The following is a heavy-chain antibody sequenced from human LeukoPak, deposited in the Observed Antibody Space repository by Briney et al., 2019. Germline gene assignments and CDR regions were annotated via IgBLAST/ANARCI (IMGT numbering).Heavy chain of an antibody. V-gene: IGHV3-48*03. CDR1: GFTFNSYE. J-gene: IGHJ4*02. D-gene: IGHD5-18*01. CDR3: ARRQQWDFDY. Sequence: PGGSLRLSCAASGFTFNSYEMNWDRQAPGKGLELISYISSSATTIYHADSVKGRFTISRDNAKNSLYLQMNSLRAEDTALYYCARRQQWDFDYWGQGTLVTVSS. CDR2: ISSSATTI.